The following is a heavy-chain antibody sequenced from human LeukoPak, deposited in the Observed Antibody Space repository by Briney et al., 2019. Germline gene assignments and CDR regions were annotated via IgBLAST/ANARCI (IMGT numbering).Heavy chain of an antibody. D-gene: IGHD1-1*01. Sequence: PGWSLRLSCAASGFTFNKYAMSWVRQAPGMGLEWLSYVSGSGSATYYADSVKGRFTISRDNSKNTVYLQMGSLRAEDTAVYYCAKNRGGTYKYYMDVWGNGTTVTVSS. CDR1: GFTFNKYA. V-gene: IGHV3-23*01. CDR2: VSGSGSAT. J-gene: IGHJ6*03. CDR3: AKNRGGTYKYYMDV.